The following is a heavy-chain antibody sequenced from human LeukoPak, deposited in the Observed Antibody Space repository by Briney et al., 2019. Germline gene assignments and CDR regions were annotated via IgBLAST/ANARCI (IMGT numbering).Heavy chain of an antibody. CDR1: GYTSITYG. Sequence: ASVKVSCKASGYTSITYGINWVRQAPGQGLEWMGWISAYNGNTNYAQKFQGRVTMTTDTSTRTAYMELRSLRSDDTAVYYCARGGGLEPFRLDPWGQGTLVTVSS. CDR3: ARGGGLEPFRLDP. J-gene: IGHJ5*02. CDR2: ISAYNGNT. D-gene: IGHD1-1*01. V-gene: IGHV1-18*01.